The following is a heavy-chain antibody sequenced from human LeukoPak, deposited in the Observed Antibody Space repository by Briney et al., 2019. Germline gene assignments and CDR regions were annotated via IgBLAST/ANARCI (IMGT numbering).Heavy chain of an antibody. J-gene: IGHJ4*02. Sequence: GGSLRLSCAASGFTFYDYGMSWVRQAPGKGLEWGSAINWNGGSTGYADSVKGRFTISRDNAKNSLYLQMNSLRAEDTALYYCARAPYYYDSSGYSPSDYWGQGTLVTVSS. CDR3: ARAPYYYDSSGYSPSDY. D-gene: IGHD3-22*01. V-gene: IGHV3-20*04. CDR2: INWNGGST. CDR1: GFTFYDYG.